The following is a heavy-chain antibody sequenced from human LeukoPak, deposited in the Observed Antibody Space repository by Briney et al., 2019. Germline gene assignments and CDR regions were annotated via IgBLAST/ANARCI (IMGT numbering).Heavy chain of an antibody. CDR1: DGSITNYY. D-gene: IGHD5-12*01. CDR2: IYTSGST. V-gene: IGHV4-4*07. CDR3: ARQSGYDYYYYYMDV. J-gene: IGHJ6*03. Sequence: PSETLSLTCTVSDGSITNYYWSWIRQPPGKGLEWIGRIYTSGSTNYDPSLKSRVTISVDTSKNQFSLKLSSVTAADTAVYYCARQSGYDYYYYYMDVWGKGTTVTISS.